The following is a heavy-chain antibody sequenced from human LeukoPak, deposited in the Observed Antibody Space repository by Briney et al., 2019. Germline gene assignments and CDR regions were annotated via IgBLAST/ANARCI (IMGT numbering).Heavy chain of an antibody. V-gene: IGHV4-61*01. D-gene: IGHD3-10*01. CDR2: DYCGGNT. Sequence: SGTLSLTCTVSGFSVTTDSYCWGWIRQPPGKGLEWIGYDYCGGNTNYDPSLKGRVTISVDTSKNQFSLTLTSVTAADTAVYFCARDHFGSLDSWGQGILVTVSS. J-gene: IGHJ4*02. CDR1: GFSVTTDSYC. CDR3: ARDHFGSLDS.